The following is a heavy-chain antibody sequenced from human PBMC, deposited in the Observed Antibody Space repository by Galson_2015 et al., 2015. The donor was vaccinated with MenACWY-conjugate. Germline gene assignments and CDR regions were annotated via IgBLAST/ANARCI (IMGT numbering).Heavy chain of an antibody. CDR2: MNPNSGNT. J-gene: IGHJ4*02. D-gene: IGHD3-16*01. V-gene: IGHV1-8*01. CDR1: GSSFTFYA. CDR3: ARVTGGRFDL. Sequence: VKVSCQASGSSFTFYAMSWVRQTTGQGLACLGWMNPNSGNTGYAQKFQGRVTMPRNTSITTAYMELSSLSSEDTAVYFCARVTGGRFDLWGQGTLVTVSS.